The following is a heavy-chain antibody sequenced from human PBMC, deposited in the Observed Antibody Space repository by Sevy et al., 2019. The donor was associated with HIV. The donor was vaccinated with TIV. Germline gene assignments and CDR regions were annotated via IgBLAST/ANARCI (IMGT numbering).Heavy chain of an antibody. CDR1: GDTFNRDV. V-gene: IGHV1-69*13. CDR3: ARGITMAGSYFDY. CDR2: IIPMYGTP. Sequence: ATVKVSCKASGDTFNRDVISWVRHVPGQGFEWMGGIIPMYGTPSYAQKFQGRVTISADGSTSTVYMDLSSLRSEDTAIYFCARGITMAGSYFDYWGQGTLVTVSS. D-gene: IGHD6-19*01. J-gene: IGHJ4*02.